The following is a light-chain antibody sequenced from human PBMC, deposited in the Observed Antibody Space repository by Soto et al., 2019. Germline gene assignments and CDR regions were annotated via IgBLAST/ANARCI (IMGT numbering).Light chain of an antibody. CDR3: QQYNSYSLS. CDR1: QSISSW. CDR2: EAS. Sequence: DIQMTQSPSTLSASVGDRVTITCRASQSISSWLAWYQQKPGKAPKLLMYEASSLESGVPSRFSGSGSGTEFTLTISSLQPDDFATYYCQQYNSYSLSFGGGTKVEIK. J-gene: IGKJ4*01. V-gene: IGKV1-5*01.